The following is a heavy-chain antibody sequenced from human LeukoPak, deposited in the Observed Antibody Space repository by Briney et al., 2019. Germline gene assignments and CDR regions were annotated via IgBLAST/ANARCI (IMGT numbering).Heavy chain of an antibody. CDR1: GFTFSSYG. Sequence: PGGSLRLSCAASGFTFSSYGMHWVRQAPGKRLEWVAVISYDGSNKYYADSVKGRFTISRDNSKNTLYLQMNSLRAEDTAVYYCAQDMAVMVVAADAFDYWGQGTLVTVSS. V-gene: IGHV3-30*18. CDR3: AQDMAVMVVAADAFDY. CDR2: ISYDGSNK. J-gene: IGHJ4*02. D-gene: IGHD2-15*01.